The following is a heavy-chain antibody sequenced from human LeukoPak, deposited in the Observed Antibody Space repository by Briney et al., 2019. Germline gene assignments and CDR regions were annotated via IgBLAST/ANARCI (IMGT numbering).Heavy chain of an antibody. J-gene: IGHJ4*02. CDR2: IYSGGST. CDR1: GFTVSSNY. CDR3: AKDQARAINY. D-gene: IGHD1-26*01. Sequence: PGGSLRLSCAASGFTVSSNYMSWVRQAPGKGLEWVSVIYSGGSTYYADSVKGRFTVSRDDSKNTLYLQMNSLRAEDTAVYYCAKDQARAINYWGQGTLVTVSS. V-gene: IGHV3-53*05.